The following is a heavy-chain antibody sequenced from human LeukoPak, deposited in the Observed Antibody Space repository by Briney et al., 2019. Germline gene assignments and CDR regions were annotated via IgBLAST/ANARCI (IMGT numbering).Heavy chain of an antibody. Sequence: SETLSLTCTVSGGSISSYYWSWIRQPPGKGLEWIGYIYYSGSTNYNPSLKSRVTISVDTSKNQFSLKLSSVTAADTAVYYCARSPLVGGTNNLGSGWGQGTLVTVPS. D-gene: IGHD1-14*01. V-gene: IGHV4-59*01. CDR1: GGSISSYY. CDR3: ARSPLVGGTNNLGSG. CDR2: IYYSGST. J-gene: IGHJ4*02.